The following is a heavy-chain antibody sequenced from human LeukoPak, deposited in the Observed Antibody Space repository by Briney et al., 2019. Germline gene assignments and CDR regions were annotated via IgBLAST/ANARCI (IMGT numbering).Heavy chain of an antibody. V-gene: IGHV3-74*01. Sequence: GRSLRLSCAASGFTFSSYGMHWVRQTPGKGLVWVSRIKSDGSSVDYADSVKGRFTISRDNAKNTLYLQMNSLRAEDMAVYYCVRDGVGAPPFDYWGQGALVTVSS. D-gene: IGHD1-26*01. J-gene: IGHJ4*02. CDR3: VRDGVGAPPFDY. CDR1: GFTFSSYG. CDR2: IKSDGSSV.